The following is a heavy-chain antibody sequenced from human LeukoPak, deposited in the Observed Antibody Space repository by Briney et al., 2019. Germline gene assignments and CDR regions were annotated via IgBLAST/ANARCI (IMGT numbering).Heavy chain of an antibody. D-gene: IGHD2-2*01. V-gene: IGHV3-7*01. J-gene: IGHJ6*03. CDR1: GFTSSSYW. CDR2: IQHDGSDK. CDR3: ARARRPDGVVPAARYMDV. Sequence: GGSLRLSCAASGFTSSSYWMSWVRHAPGKGLEWVAYIQHDGSDKYHGDSVKGRFTISRDNSKNSLYLQMNSLRADDTAVYYCARARRPDGVVPAARYMDVWGKGTTVTVSS.